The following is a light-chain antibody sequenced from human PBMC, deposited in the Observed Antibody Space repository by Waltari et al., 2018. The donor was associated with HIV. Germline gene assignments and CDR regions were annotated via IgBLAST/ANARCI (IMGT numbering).Light chain of an antibody. CDR3: QQRTNWPPYT. CDR2: GAS. Sequence: ETVLTQSPATLSLSPGERATLSCRSSQSVNTYLAWYQQKPGQAPRLLIYGASNRATGIPARFSGSGSGTDFTLTISSLEPEDFAVYYCQQRTNWPPYTFGQGTKVEI. J-gene: IGKJ2*01. CDR1: QSVNTY. V-gene: IGKV3-11*01.